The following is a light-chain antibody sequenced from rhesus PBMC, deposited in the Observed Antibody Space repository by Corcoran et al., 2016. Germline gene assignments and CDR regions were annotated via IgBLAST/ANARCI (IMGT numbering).Light chain of an antibody. J-gene: IGKJ2*01. V-gene: IGKV4-1*01. Sequence: DIVMTQSPDSLAVSLGERVTINCKSSQSLLYSSNNKNYLAWYPQNTGKAPKLLIYWASTRESGVPNRFSGSGSGTDVTLTISGLQAEDVAVYYCQQYYSSPYSFGQGTKVEIK. CDR1: QSLLYSSNNKNY. CDR3: QQYYSSPYS. CDR2: WAS.